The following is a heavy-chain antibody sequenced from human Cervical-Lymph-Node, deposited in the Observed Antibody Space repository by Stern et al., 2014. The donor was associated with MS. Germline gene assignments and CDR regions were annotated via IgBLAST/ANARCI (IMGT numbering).Heavy chain of an antibody. CDR3: AQRPVGGGFY. J-gene: IGHJ4*02. V-gene: IGHV2-5*02. CDR2: IYWDDDK. Sequence: QVTLRESGPTLVKPTQTLTLTCIFSGFSLSTFGVGVGWIRQPPGKALEWLALIYWDDDKYYRPSLKSRLTITKDTSKHQVFLKMTNMDPVDTATYYCAQRPVGGGFYWGQGTLVTVSS. CDR1: GFSLSTFGVG. D-gene: IGHD3-16*01.